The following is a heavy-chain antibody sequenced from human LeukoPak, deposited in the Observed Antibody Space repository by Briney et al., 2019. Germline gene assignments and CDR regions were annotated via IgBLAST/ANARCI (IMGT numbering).Heavy chain of an antibody. Sequence: PGGSLRLSCAVSGFTFSGYAMSWVRKAPGKGLEWVSTISGSGDYTYYADSVKGRFTISRDNSKNTLYLQMNSLRAEDTAVYYCAKDPSIVVVPAATPFDYWGQGALVTVSS. D-gene: IGHD2-2*01. CDR1: GFTFSGYA. CDR3: AKDPSIVVVPAATPFDY. J-gene: IGHJ4*02. CDR2: ISGSGDYT. V-gene: IGHV3-23*01.